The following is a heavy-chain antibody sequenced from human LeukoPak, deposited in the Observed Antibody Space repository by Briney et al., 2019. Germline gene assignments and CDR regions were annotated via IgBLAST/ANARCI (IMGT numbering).Heavy chain of an antibody. D-gene: IGHD2-8*02. J-gene: IGHJ2*01. CDR2: VSHGRTT. CDR3: ARVGWYGDGCYNH. CDR1: GDSATSHY. V-gene: IGHV4-59*08. Sequence: PSETLSLTSFVVGDSATSHYSSWIRPPPRKGLEWMGYVSHGRTTNYTPSLGSRVIMRGGTAKNSIHLGLPSVTGADTAVYYCARVGWYGDGCYNHGGRGTLVTVSP.